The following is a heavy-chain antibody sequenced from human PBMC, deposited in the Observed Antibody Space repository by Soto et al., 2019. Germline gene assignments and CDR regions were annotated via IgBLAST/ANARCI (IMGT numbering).Heavy chain of an antibody. V-gene: IGHV3-30*18. CDR2: ISYDGSNK. CDR3: AKDLAYYDSSGYYYYYGMDV. J-gene: IGHJ6*02. D-gene: IGHD3-22*01. CDR1: GFTFSSYG. Sequence: PGGSLRLSCAASGFTFSSYGMHWVRQAPGKGLEWVAVISYDGSNKYYADSVKGRFTISRDNSKNTLYLQMNSLRAEDTAVYYCAKDLAYYDSSGYYYYYGMDVWGQGTTVTVSS.